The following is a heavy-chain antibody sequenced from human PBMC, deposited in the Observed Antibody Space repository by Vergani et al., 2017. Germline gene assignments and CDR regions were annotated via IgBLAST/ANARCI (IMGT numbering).Heavy chain of an antibody. CDR2: IYTSGST. CDR3: ASSPPTITMVRGVISPLVD. CDR1: GGSISSGSYY. D-gene: IGHD3-10*01. Sequence: QVQLQESGPGLVKPSQTLSLTCTVSGGSISSGSYYWSWIRQPAGKGLEWIGRIYTSGSTNYNPSLKSRVTISVDKSKNQFSLKLSSVTAADTAVYYCASSPPTITMVRGVISPLVDWGQGTLVTVSS. V-gene: IGHV4-61*02. J-gene: IGHJ4*02.